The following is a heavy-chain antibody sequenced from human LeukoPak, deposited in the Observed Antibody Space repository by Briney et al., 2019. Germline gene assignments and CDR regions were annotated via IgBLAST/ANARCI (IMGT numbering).Heavy chain of an antibody. CDR3: ARGHEDIVVVPAASHYYYYYYMDV. J-gene: IGHJ6*03. V-gene: IGHV1-8*01. D-gene: IGHD2-2*01. CDR2: MNPNSGNT. Sequence: ASVKVSCKASGYTFTSYDINWVRQATGQGLEWIGWMNPNSGNTGYAHKFQGRVTMTRNTSISTAYMELSSLRSEDTAVYYCARGHEDIVVVPAASHYYYYYYMDVWGKGTTVTVSS. CDR1: GYTFTSYD.